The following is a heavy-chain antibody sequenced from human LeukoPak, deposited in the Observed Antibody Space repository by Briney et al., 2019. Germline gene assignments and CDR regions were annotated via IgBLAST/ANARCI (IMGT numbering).Heavy chain of an antibody. CDR3: VRGISPGSGWFFDI. D-gene: IGHD6-19*01. Sequence: PSETLSLTCAVSGGSISSTNWWSWVRQPPGKGLEWVGEIHLSGSANYNPSLKSRVTISGDKSKNQFSLKLSSVTAADTAVYYCVRGISPGSGWFFDIWGQGTMVTVSS. V-gene: IGHV4-4*02. J-gene: IGHJ3*02. CDR1: GGSISSTNW. CDR2: IHLSGSA.